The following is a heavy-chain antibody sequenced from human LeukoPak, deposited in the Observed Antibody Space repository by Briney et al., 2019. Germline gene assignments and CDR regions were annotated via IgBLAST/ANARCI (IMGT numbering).Heavy chain of an antibody. CDR1: GGTFSSYA. D-gene: IGHD2-2*01. CDR3: ARAPAARFPRNYYGMDV. V-gene: IGHV1-69*13. J-gene: IGHJ6*02. Sequence: ASVTVSCKASGGTFSSYAISWVRQAPGQGLEWMGGIIPIFGTANYAQKFQGRVTITADESTSTAYMELSSLRTEDTAVYYCARAPAARFPRNYYGMDVWGQGTTVTVSS. CDR2: IIPIFGTA.